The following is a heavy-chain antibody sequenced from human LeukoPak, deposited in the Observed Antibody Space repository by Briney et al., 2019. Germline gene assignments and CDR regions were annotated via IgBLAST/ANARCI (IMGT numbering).Heavy chain of an antibody. D-gene: IGHD3-3*01. CDR1: GGSISSSSYY. CDR2: IFYSGNT. J-gene: IGHJ3*02. CDR3: ARLYVLRFLEWSPTSRTVGDAFDI. Sequence: SETLSLTCTVSGGSISSSSYYWGWIRQPPGEGLEWIGSIFYSGNTYYNPSLKSRVTIYVDTSKHQFSVKLSSVTAADTAVYYCARLYVLRFLEWSPTSRTVGDAFDIWGQGTMVAVSS. V-gene: IGHV4-39*01.